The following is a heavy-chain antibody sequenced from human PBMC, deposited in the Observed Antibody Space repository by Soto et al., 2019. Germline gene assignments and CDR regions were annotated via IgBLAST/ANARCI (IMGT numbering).Heavy chain of an antibody. CDR1: GYSFTNYW. CDR2: IHPGDSDT. Sequence: PGESLKISCQGSGYSFTNYWVGWVRQIPGRGLEWMGIIHPGDSDTRYSPFFQGQVTISADKSISTAYLQWSSLKASDTAMYFCARHNRYSSTWFEGWFDPWGKGTLVTVSS. D-gene: IGHD6-13*01. V-gene: IGHV5-51*01. J-gene: IGHJ5*02. CDR3: ARHNRYSSTWFEGWFDP.